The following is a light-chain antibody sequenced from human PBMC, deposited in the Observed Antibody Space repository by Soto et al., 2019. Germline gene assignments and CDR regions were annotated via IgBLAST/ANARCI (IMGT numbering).Light chain of an antibody. CDR3: CAHAGSRV. CDR1: SSEVGSYNL. V-gene: IGLV2-23*01. CDR2: EGS. Sequence: QSVLTQPASVSGAPGQWITISCTGTSSEVGSYNLVSWYQQHPGKAPKLLIYEGSNRPSGVSNRCSGSKSGNTASLTISGLQDEDEADYYCCAHAGSRVFGGGTQLTVL. J-gene: IGLJ3*02.